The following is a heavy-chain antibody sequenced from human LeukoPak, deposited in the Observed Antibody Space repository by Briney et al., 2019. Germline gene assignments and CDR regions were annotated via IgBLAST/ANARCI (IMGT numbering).Heavy chain of an antibody. V-gene: IGHV4-59*01. CDR2: IYYSGST. Sequence: PSETLSLTCTVSGCSISSYYWSWIRQPPGKGLEWIGYIYYSGSTNYNPSLKSRVTISVDTSKNQFSLKLRSVTAADTAVYYCARFSGGVVGTYYFDYWGQGTLVTVSS. CDR3: ARFSGGVVGTYYFDY. CDR1: GCSISSYY. D-gene: IGHD2-8*02. J-gene: IGHJ4*02.